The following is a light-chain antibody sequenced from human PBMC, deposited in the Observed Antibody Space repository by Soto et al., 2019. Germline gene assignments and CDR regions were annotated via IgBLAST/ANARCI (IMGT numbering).Light chain of an antibody. Sequence: DIQMTQSPSTLSASVGDRVTITCRASQSISSWLAWYQQKPGKAPKLLIYKASSLESGVPSRFSGSGSGTEFTLTLSSLQPDDFAIYYCQQYNSYPTFGQGTKVEIK. CDR2: KAS. V-gene: IGKV1-5*03. CDR1: QSISSW. J-gene: IGKJ1*01. CDR3: QQYNSYPT.